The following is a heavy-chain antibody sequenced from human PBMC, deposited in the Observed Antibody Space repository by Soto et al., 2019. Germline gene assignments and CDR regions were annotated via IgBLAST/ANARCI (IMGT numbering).Heavy chain of an antibody. CDR3: ANAGYSSGWTAFDAFDI. D-gene: IGHD6-19*01. Sequence: GGSLRLSCAASGFTFSSYGMHWVRQAPGMGLEWVAVISYDGSNKYYADSVKGRFTISRDNSKNTLYLQMNSLRAEDTAVYYCANAGYSSGWTAFDAFDIWGQGTMVTVSS. CDR2: ISYDGSNK. J-gene: IGHJ3*02. V-gene: IGHV3-30*18. CDR1: GFTFSSYG.